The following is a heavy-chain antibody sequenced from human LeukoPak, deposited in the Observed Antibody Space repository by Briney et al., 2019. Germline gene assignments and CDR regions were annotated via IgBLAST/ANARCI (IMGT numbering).Heavy chain of an antibody. J-gene: IGHJ3*02. D-gene: IGHD1-26*01. CDR2: ISSNGGST. Sequence: GGSLRLSCAASGFTFSSYAMHWVRQAPGKGLEYVSAISSNGGSTYYANSVKGRFTISRDNSKNTLYLQMGSLRAEDMAVYYCARGLKGVGASGAFDIWGQGTMVTVSS. V-gene: IGHV3-64*01. CDR1: GFTFSSYA. CDR3: ARGLKGVGASGAFDI.